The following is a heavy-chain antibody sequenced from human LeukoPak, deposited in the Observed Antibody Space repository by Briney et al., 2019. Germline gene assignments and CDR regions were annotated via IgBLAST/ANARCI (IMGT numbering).Heavy chain of an antibody. V-gene: IGHV1-18*01. D-gene: IGHD2-15*01. CDR2: ISAYNGNT. Sequence: ASVKVSCKASGYMFDTFGISWVRQAPGQGLEWMGWISAYNGNTNYAQKLQGRVTMTTDTSTSTAYMELRSLRSDDTAVYYCARDPGYCSGGSCFDYWGQGTLVTVSS. CDR1: GYMFDTFG. CDR3: ARDPGYCSGGSCFDY. J-gene: IGHJ4*02.